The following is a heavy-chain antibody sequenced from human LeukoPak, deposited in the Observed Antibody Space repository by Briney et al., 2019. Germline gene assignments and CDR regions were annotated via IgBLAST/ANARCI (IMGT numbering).Heavy chain of an antibody. V-gene: IGHV3-7*01. CDR1: RFTFSNFW. D-gene: IGHD3-22*01. J-gene: IGHJ4*02. Sequence: PGGSLRLSCAASRFTFSNFWMNWIRQAAGKGLEWVANINKDGSEKYYVDSVKGRFTISRDNAKNSLYLQMNNLRGEDTAVYYCARGHYYDFDWGQGTLVTVSS. CDR2: INKDGSEK. CDR3: ARGHYYDFD.